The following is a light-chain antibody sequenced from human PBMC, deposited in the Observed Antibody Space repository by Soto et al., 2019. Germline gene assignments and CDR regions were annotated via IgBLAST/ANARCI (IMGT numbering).Light chain of an antibody. V-gene: IGLV2-14*03. CDR1: SSDVGGYNY. CDR2: DVT. J-gene: IGLJ1*01. CDR3: SSYTSSSTYV. Sequence: QSALTQPASVSGSPGQSITISCTGTSSDVGGYNYVSWYQHHPGKAPKLIIYDVTNRPSGVSNPFSGSKSGNTASLTISGFQPEDEADYYCSSYTSSSTYVFGTGTKVTVL.